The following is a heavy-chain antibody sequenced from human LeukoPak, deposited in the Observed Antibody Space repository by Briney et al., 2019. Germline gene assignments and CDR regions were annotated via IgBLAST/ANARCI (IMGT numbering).Heavy chain of an antibody. CDR2: INHSGST. V-gene: IGHV4-34*01. CDR3: ARRAAGIYYYYYGMDV. J-gene: IGHJ6*02. D-gene: IGHD6-25*01. CDR1: GGSFSGYY. Sequence: SETLSLTCAVYGGSFSGYYWSWIRQPPGKGLEWIGEINHSGSTNYNPSLKSRVTISVGTSKNQFSLKLSSVTAADTAVYYCARRAAGIYYYYYGMDVWGQGTTVTVSS.